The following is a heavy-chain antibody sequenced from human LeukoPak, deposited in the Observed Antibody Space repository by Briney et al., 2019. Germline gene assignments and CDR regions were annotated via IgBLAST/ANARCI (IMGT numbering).Heavy chain of an antibody. D-gene: IGHD2-21*02. CDR1: GGSLSSYY. Sequence: SETLSLTCTVSGGSLSSYYWSWTRQPPGKGLEWIGYIYSSGSTNYNPSLRSRVTLSVDTSKNQFSLKLSSVTAADTAVYYRARDVYCGGDCSYFDSWGQGTLVTVSS. CDR2: IYSSGST. J-gene: IGHJ4*02. CDR3: ARDVYCGGDCSYFDS. V-gene: IGHV4-59*01.